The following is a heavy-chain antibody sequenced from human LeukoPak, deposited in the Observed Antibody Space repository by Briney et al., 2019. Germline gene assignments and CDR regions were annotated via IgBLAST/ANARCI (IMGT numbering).Heavy chain of an antibody. D-gene: IGHD6-6*01. CDR2: INHSGST. J-gene: IGHJ5*02. CDR3: AIAARPGWWFDP. Sequence: SETLSLTCAVYGGSFSGYYWSWIRQPPGKGLEWIGEINHSGSTNYNPSLKSRVTISVDTSKNQFSLKLSSVTAADTAVYYCAIAARPGWWFDPWGQGTLVTVSS. V-gene: IGHV4-34*01. CDR1: GGSFSGYY.